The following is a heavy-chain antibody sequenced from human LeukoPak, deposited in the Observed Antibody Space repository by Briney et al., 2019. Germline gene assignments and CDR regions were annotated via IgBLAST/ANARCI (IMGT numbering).Heavy chain of an antibody. V-gene: IGHV5-51*01. CDR1: GYSFTYYW. J-gene: IGHJ5*02. Sequence: GESLKISCKGSGYSFTYYWIGWVRQMPGKGLEWMGIIYPGDSDTRYSPSFQGQVTISADKSISTAYLQWSSLKASDTAMYYCARVPAATINWFDPWGQGTLVTVSS. CDR3: ARVPAATINWFDP. D-gene: IGHD2-2*01. CDR2: IYPGDSDT.